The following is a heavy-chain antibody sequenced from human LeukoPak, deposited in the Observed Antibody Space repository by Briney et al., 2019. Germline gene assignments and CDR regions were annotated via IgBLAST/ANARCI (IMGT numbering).Heavy chain of an antibody. V-gene: IGHV3-30*02. Sequence: PGGSLRLSCAASGFTFRSYGMHWVRQAPGKGLEWVAYIQNDGSNEQYADSVKGRFSISRDSSKNILYLQMNSLRAEDTAVYYCAKDRCSNGIGCYYYYMDVWAKGPRSPSP. CDR2: IQNDGSNE. D-gene: IGHD2-8*01. CDR3: AKDRCSNGIGCYYYYMDV. J-gene: IGHJ6*03. CDR1: GFTFRSYG.